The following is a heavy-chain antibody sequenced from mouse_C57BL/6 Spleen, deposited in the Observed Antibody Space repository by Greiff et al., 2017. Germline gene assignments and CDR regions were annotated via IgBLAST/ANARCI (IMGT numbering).Heavy chain of an antibody. CDR1: GYAFTNYL. J-gene: IGHJ2*01. D-gene: IGHD3-2*02. V-gene: IGHV1-54*01. Sequence: VQLQQSGAELVRPGTSVKVSCKASGYAFTNYLIEWVKQRPGQGLEWIGVINPGSGGTNYNEKFKGKATLTADKSSSTAYMQLSSLTSEDSAVYFSRDSSGYWGQGTTLTVSS. CDR3: RDSSGY. CDR2: INPGSGGT.